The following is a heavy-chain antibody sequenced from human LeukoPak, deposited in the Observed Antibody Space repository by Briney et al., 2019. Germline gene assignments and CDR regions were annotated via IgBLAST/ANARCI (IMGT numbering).Heavy chain of an antibody. Sequence: ASVKVSCKASGYTFTGYYMHWVRQAPGQGLEWMGWINPNSGGTNYAQKFQGRVTMTRDTSISTAYMELSRLRSDDTAVYYCARGRWGIYDILTGYSSVYYYYGMDVWGQGTTVTVSS. V-gene: IGHV1-2*02. D-gene: IGHD3-9*01. J-gene: IGHJ6*02. CDR3: ARGRWGIYDILTGYSSVYYYYGMDV. CDR2: INPNSGGT. CDR1: GYTFTGYY.